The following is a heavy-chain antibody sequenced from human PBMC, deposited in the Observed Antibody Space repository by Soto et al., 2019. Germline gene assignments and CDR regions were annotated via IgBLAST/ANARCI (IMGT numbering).Heavy chain of an antibody. CDR3: ARERADGGKIY. D-gene: IGHD2-15*01. CDR2: IYYSGNT. Sequence: QVQLQESGPGLVKPSQTLSLTCTVSGGSISSGDYYWSWIRQPPGKGLERIGYIYYSGNTYYNPSLKIRVTISVDTSKNQFSLKLSSVTAADTAVYYCARERADGGKIYWGQGTLVTVSS. J-gene: IGHJ4*02. V-gene: IGHV4-30-4*01. CDR1: GGSISSGDYY.